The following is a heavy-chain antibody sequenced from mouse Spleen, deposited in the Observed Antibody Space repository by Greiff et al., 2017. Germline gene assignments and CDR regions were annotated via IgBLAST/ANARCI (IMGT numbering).Heavy chain of an antibody. CDR3: ARGVTGSFDY. D-gene: IGHD2-5*01. V-gene: IGHV5-17*01. CDR1: GFTFSDYG. Sequence: VQLKESGGGLVKPGGSLKLSCAASGFTFSDYGMHWVRQAPEKGLEWVAYISSGSSTIYYADTVKGRFTISRDNAKNTLFLQMTSLRSEDTAMYYCARGVTGSFDYWGQGTTLTVSS. J-gene: IGHJ2*01. CDR2: ISSGSSTI.